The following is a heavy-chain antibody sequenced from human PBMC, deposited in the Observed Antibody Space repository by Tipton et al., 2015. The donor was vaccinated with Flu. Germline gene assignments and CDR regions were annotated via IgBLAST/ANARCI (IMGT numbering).Heavy chain of an antibody. D-gene: IGHD3-10*01. CDR1: GDSVNYYY. CDR2: SYYSGST. V-gene: IGHV4-59*02. CDR3: ARDRGWPAALDY. J-gene: IGHJ4*02. Sequence: TLSLTCTVSGDSVNYYYWNWIRQSPGKGLEWIGFSYYSGSTAYNPSLKSRVTISVDTSRNQFSLNLKSVTAADTGVYYCARDRGWPAALDYWSQGILVTVSS.